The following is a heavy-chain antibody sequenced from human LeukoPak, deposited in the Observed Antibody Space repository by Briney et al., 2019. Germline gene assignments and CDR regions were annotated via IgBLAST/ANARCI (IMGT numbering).Heavy chain of an antibody. CDR3: ARWGYSSGLYYFDY. V-gene: IGHV3-7*01. J-gene: IGHJ4*02. CDR2: IRQDGSDT. Sequence: GGSLRLSCVASGFTFTRNWMGWVRQAPGKGLEWVVNIRQDGSDTYYVDSVKGRFTISSDNTKNSLYLQMNGLRAEDTAVYYCARWGYSSGLYYFDYWGQGTLVTVSS. CDR1: GFTFTRNW. D-gene: IGHD6-19*01.